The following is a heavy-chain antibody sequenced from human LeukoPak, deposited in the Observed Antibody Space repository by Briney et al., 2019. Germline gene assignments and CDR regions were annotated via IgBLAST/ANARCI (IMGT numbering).Heavy chain of an antibody. Sequence: ETLSLTCTVSGGSISSYYWSWIRQPPGKGLEWIGEINHSGSTNYNPSLKSRVTISVDTSKNQFSLKLSSVTAADTAVYYCARGRVDYDYVWGSYRYTPFDYWGQGTLVTVSS. D-gene: IGHD3-16*02. CDR2: INHSGST. V-gene: IGHV4-34*01. CDR1: GGSISSYY. J-gene: IGHJ4*02. CDR3: ARGRVDYDYVWGSYRYTPFDY.